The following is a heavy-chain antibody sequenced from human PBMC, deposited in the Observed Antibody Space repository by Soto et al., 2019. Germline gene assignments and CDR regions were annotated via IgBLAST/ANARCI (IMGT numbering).Heavy chain of an antibody. D-gene: IGHD3-22*01. CDR3: ARDGYDSSGYYYGGGAFDI. V-gene: IGHV4-31*03. Sequence: SETLSLTCTVSGGSISSGGYYWSWIRQHPGKGLEWIGYIYYSGSTYYNPSLKSRVTISVDTSKNQFSLKLSSVTAADTAVYYCARDGYDSSGYYYGGGAFDIWGQGTMVTVSS. J-gene: IGHJ3*02. CDR2: IYYSGST. CDR1: GGSISSGGYY.